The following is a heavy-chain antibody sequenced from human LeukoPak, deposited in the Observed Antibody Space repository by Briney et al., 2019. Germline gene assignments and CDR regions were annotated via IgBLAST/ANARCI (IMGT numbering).Heavy chain of an antibody. CDR1: GFTFSSYG. V-gene: IGHV3-30*03. J-gene: IGHJ2*01. Sequence: PGGSLRLSCAASGFTFSSYGMHWVRQAPGKGLEGVAVVSYDGSNKYYADSVKGRFTISRDNSKNTLFLQMHSLRAEDTAVYYCARDLRGSIVVVTAPPWYFDLWGRGTLVTVSS. CDR3: ARDLRGSIVVVTAPPWYFDL. CDR2: VSYDGSNK. D-gene: IGHD2-21*02.